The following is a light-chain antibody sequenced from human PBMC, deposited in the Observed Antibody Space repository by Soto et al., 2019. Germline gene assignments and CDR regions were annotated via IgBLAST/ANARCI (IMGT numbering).Light chain of an antibody. CDR1: SGDIDTYDF. V-gene: IGLV2-14*03. CDR3: NSYTTNNAFV. Sequence: SVLTQPAAVSGSPGQSITISCTGTSGDIDTYDFVSWYQVHPGKAPKLMIYDVTYRPSGVSDRFTGSRSDNAASLTISGLQPEDEAVYYCNSYTTNNAFVFGTGTKVTVL. CDR2: DVT. J-gene: IGLJ1*01.